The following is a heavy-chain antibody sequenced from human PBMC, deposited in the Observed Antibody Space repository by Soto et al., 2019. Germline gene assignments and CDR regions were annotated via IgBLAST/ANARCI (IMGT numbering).Heavy chain of an antibody. CDR3: ARGTALIYGDYPGAGYFDF. V-gene: IGHV4-59*01. D-gene: IGHD4-17*01. Sequence: QLQLQESGPRLVKSSETLSLTCTVSGGSISSYYWRWIWQSPGRGLEWIGYVHYSGTTNYNPSLKSRVAMSLDSSKRQFSLTLNSVTAADTAVYYCARGTALIYGDYPGAGYFDFWGQGIQVTVSS. CDR1: GGSISSYY. J-gene: IGHJ4*02. CDR2: VHYSGTT.